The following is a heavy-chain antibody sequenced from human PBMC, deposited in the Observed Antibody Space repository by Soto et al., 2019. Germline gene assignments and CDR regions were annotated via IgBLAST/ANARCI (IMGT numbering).Heavy chain of an antibody. J-gene: IGHJ4*02. CDR1: GNSISTTNW. V-gene: IGHV4-4*02. CDR3: ARDVGYHYGSSPSGQFDF. CDR2: IYHSGST. Sequence: SETLSLTCVVSGNSISTTNWWSWVRQSPGKGLEWIGEIYHSGSTNYNQSLKSRVTISVDKSKNQFSLKLSSVTAADTAVYYCARDVGYHYGSSPSGQFDFWGQGTLVTVSS. D-gene: IGHD3-22*01.